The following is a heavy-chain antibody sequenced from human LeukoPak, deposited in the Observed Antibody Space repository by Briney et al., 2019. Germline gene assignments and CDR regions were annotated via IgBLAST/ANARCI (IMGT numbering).Heavy chain of an antibody. Sequence: GGSLRLSCAASGFTFSTASLHWVRQAPGRGREWLSAFDTGFGTYYPDSLKGRFTISRDNSKNTLFLQMNSLRAEDAAVYYCARSSGWWSIDYWGQGTLVTVSS. CDR3: ARSSGWWSIDY. V-gene: IGHV3-23*01. CDR2: FDTGFGT. D-gene: IGHD6-19*01. J-gene: IGHJ4*02. CDR1: GFTFSTAS.